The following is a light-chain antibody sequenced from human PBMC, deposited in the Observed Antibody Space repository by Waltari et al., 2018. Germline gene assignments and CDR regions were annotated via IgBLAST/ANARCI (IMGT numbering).Light chain of an antibody. J-gene: IGLJ1*01. CDR3: CSYAGSSTFG. CDR2: EGS. Sequence: QSALTQPASVSGSPGQSITISCPGTSSDVGSYNLVSWYQQHPGKAPKLMIYEGSKRPSGVSNRFSGSKSGNTASLTISGLQAEDEADYYCCSYAGSSTFGFGTGTKVTVL. V-gene: IGLV2-23*03. CDR1: SSDVGSYNL.